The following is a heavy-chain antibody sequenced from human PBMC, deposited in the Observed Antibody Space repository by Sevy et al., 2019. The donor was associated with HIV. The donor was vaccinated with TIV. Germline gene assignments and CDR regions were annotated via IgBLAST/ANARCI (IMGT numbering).Heavy chain of an antibody. CDR3: ARVPIIAADGMYYFDY. CDR2: ISSDSGYI. CDR1: GFTFSSYT. D-gene: IGHD6-13*01. J-gene: IGHJ4*02. Sequence: GESLKISCTASGFTFSSYTINWVRQAPGKGLEWVSSISSDSGYIYNADSVKGRLTISRDNAKNSLYLQMNSLRAEDTAVYYCARVPIIAADGMYYFDYWGQGTLVTVSS. V-gene: IGHV3-21*01.